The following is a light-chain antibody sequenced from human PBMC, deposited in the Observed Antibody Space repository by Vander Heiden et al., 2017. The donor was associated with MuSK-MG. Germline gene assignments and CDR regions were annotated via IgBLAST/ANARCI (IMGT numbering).Light chain of an antibody. CDR3: QQYKNWPPYT. J-gene: IGKJ2*01. Sequence: EIVMTQSPATLSVSPGERATLSCRASQSVSSNLAWYQQKPGQAPRLLIYGASTRATGIPARFSGSGSGTEFTPTISSRQSEDFAVYYCQQYKNWPPYTFGQGTKLEIK. CDR1: QSVSSN. CDR2: GAS. V-gene: IGKV3-15*01.